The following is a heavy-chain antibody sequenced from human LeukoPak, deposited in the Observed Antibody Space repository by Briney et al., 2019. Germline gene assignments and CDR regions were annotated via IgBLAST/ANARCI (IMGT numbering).Heavy chain of an antibody. CDR1: GASISSGDYY. CDR2: IYYSGST. CDR3: ARGREVPYYYDSSGYYPADC. D-gene: IGHD3-22*01. V-gene: IGHV4-30-4*01. J-gene: IGHJ4*02. Sequence: SETLSLTCTVSGASISSGDYYWSWIRQPPGKGLECIGHIYYSGSTYYNPSLKSRVTISVDTSKNQFSLKLSSVTAADTAVYYCARGREVPYYYDSSGYYPADCWGQGTLVTVSS.